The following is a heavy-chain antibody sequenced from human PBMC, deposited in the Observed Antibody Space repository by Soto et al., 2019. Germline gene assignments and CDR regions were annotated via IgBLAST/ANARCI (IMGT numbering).Heavy chain of an antibody. Sequence: QLHLQESGSGLLKPSQTLSLTCAVSGGSVSSGGYSWGWIRQPLGKGLEWIGYIYHSGGTDYNPSFDSRVTISLDSSQSQFYLKLETVSAAYTAAYYCARSLLTRIRVATSPYYSVMDGWGEVTTVAVAT. J-gene: IGHJ6*01. CDR2: IYHSGGT. D-gene: IGHD3-9*01. CDR3: ARSLLTRIRVATSPYYSVMDG. V-gene: IGHV4-30-2*01. CDR1: GGSVSSGGYS.